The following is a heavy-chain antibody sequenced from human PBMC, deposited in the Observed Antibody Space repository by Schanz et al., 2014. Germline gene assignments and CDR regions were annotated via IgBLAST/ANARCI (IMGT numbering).Heavy chain of an antibody. CDR1: GGTFSTYP. Sequence: QVQLVQSGAEVKKPGSSMKVSCKASGGTFSTYPINWVRQAPGQGLEWMGRIIPVLDITYYAQKFQGRVTITADKSTSTAYKELSSLRSEDTAVYFCAAGGTVLVPAAPGNWFDPWGQGTLVAVSS. CDR3: AAGGTVLVPAAPGNWFDP. D-gene: IGHD2-2*01. J-gene: IGHJ5*02. V-gene: IGHV1-69*02. CDR2: IIPVLDIT.